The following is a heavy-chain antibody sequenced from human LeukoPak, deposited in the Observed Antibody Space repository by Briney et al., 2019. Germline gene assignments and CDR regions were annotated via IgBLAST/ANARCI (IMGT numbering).Heavy chain of an antibody. Sequence: PGGSLRLSCAASGFTFSSYAMGWVRQAPGKGLEWVSAISNNGGYTYYADSVQGRFTISRDNSKSTLCLQMNSLRAEDTAVYYCAKQLGYCSDGSCYFPYWGQGTLVTVSS. CDR3: AKQLGYCSDGSCYFPY. V-gene: IGHV3-23*01. CDR1: GFTFSSYA. CDR2: ISNNGGYT. D-gene: IGHD2-15*01. J-gene: IGHJ4*02.